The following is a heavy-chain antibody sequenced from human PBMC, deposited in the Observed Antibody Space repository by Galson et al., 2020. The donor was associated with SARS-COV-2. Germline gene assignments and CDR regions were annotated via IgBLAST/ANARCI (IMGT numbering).Heavy chain of an antibody. D-gene: IGHD1-1*01. CDR3: AKALDGQNFFDL. J-gene: IGHJ2*01. CDR1: GFTFSNSY. CDR2: ISRHVDTI. V-gene: IGHV3-11*04. Sequence: GESLKISCAASGFTFSNSYMSWIRQAPGKGLEWVSYISRHVDTIYYANSVKGRFTISRDNTKKFLYLQMNSLRAEDTAVYYCAKALDGQNFFDLWGRGTLVTVSS.